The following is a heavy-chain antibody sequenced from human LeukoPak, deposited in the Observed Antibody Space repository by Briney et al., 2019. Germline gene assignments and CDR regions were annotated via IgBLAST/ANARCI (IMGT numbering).Heavy chain of an antibody. J-gene: IGHJ5*02. CDR2: MNPNSGNT. Sequence: EASVKVSCKASGYTFTSYDINWVRQATGQGLEWMGWMNPNSGNTGYAQKFQGRVTMTRNTSISTAYMELSSLRSEDTAVYYCARLYSSSWSHWFDPWGQGTLVTVSS. CDR1: GYTFTSYD. CDR3: ARLYSSSWSHWFDP. V-gene: IGHV1-8*01. D-gene: IGHD6-13*01.